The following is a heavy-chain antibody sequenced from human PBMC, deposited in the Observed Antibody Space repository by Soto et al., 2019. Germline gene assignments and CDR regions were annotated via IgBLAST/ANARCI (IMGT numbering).Heavy chain of an antibody. CDR2: INSRSTNI. D-gene: IGHD4-17*01. Sequence: VGSLRLSCATYVFIFSTYSINCVRHSPGRWLEWVSYINSRSTNIYYADSVKGRFTISRDNAKNSLYLQLNSLRDEDTAVYYCAETYDSVDFRFEYWGRGTLVSVSS. CDR3: AETYDSVDFRFEY. J-gene: IGHJ4*02. CDR1: VFIFSTYS. V-gene: IGHV3-48*02.